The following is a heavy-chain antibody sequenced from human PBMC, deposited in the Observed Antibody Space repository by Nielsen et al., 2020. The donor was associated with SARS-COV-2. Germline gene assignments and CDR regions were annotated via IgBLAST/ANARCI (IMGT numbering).Heavy chain of an antibody. CDR2: IKQDGSEK. CDR3: AREYSSGWYYGAFDI. Sequence: GGSLRLSCAASGFPFSSYEMNWVRQAPGKGLEWVANIKQDGSEKYYVDSVKGRFTISRDNAKNSLYLQMNSLRAEDTAVYYCAREYSSGWYYGAFDIWGQGTMVTVSS. CDR1: GFPFSSYE. J-gene: IGHJ3*02. D-gene: IGHD6-19*01. V-gene: IGHV3-7*03.